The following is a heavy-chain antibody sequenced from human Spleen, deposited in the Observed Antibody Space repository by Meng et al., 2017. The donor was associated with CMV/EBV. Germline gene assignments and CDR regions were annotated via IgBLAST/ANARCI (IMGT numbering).Heavy chain of an antibody. CDR2: INPSDGSI. CDR3: ARDIVAVPAAPFYYFDY. D-gene: IGHD2-2*01. CDR1: GYTFTRYY. J-gene: IGHJ4*03. V-gene: IGHV1-46*01. Sequence: ASVKVSCKASGYTFTRYYIHWVRQAPGQGLEWMGIINPSDGSISYSQKFQGRVTMTRDTSTSTVYMELSSLRSEDTALYFCARDIVAVPAAPFYYFDYWGRGTMVTVSS.